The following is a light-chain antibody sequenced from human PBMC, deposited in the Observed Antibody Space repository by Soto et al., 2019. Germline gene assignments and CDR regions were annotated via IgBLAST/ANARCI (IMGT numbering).Light chain of an antibody. V-gene: IGKV1-5*01. CDR3: QQYNTYPWT. CDR1: QSISSW. Sequence: DIQVTQSPSTLSASVGDRVTFTCRASQSISSWWAWYQQKPGRAPKLLIYDASTLESGVPSRFSGSGSGTEFTLTISRLQPDDFANYYCQQYNTYPWTVGQGTKVEIK. CDR2: DAS. J-gene: IGKJ1*01.